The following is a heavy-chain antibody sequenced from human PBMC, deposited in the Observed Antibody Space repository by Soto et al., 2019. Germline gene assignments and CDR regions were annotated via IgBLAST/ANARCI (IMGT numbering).Heavy chain of an antibody. D-gene: IGHD3-16*01. Sequence: PGGSLRLSCVASGFTFSSYVIHWVRQAPGKGLEWVALISTDGTEKHYPGSVRGRFTISRDNSKNTLYLQMNSLRTEDTAVYFFVKDGGTLPSVVNYPFDIWGQVTKVTVSS. J-gene: IGHJ3*02. V-gene: IGHV3-30*14. CDR1: GFTFSSYV. CDR2: ISTDGTEK. CDR3: VKDGGTLPSVVNYPFDI.